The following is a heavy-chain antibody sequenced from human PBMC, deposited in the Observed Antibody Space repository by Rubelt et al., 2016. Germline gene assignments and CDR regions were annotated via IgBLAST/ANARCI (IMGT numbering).Heavy chain of an antibody. CDR3: ARGSFIAVADY. Sequence: QVQLQQWGAGLLKPSETLSLTCAVYGGSFSGYYWSWIRQPPGKGLEWIGEINHSGSTNYNPSLKSRVTISVDTSKNQFSLKLSSVTAADTAAYYCARGSFIAVADYWGQGTLVTVSS. J-gene: IGHJ4*02. V-gene: IGHV4-34*01. CDR2: INHSGST. CDR1: GGSFSGYY. D-gene: IGHD6-19*01.